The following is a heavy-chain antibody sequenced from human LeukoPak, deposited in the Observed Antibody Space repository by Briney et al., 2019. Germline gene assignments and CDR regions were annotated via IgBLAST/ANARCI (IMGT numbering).Heavy chain of an antibody. Sequence: GGSLRLSCTTSGFNFSNYGMHWVRQAPGKGLEWVAFISFDGSNKYYVDSAKGRFTISRDNSKNTLYLQMNSLRAEDTALYYCAKDRDLRYFDAFDIWGQGTMVTVSS. J-gene: IGHJ3*02. V-gene: IGHV3-30*02. CDR3: AKDRDLRYFDAFDI. D-gene: IGHD5-24*01. CDR1: GFNFSNYG. CDR2: ISFDGSNK.